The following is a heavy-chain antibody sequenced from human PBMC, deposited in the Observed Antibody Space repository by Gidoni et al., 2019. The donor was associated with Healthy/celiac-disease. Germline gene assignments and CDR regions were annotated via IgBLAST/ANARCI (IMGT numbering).Heavy chain of an antibody. CDR3: ARDLMGSYFDGGEGAFDI. Sequence: QVQLVQSGAEVTKPGSSVKVSCKASGGTFSSSAISWVRQAPGQGLEWMGGIIPILGTANDAQKFQGRVTITADEATSTAYRELSSLRSEDTAVYYCARDLMGSYFDGGEGAFDIWGQGTMVTVSS. D-gene: IGHD1-26*01. CDR1: GGTFSSSA. J-gene: IGHJ3*02. CDR2: IIPILGTA. V-gene: IGHV1-69*01.